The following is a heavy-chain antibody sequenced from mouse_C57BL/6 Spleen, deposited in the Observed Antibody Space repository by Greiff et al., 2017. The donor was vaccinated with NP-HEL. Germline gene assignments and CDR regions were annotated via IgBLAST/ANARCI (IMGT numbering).Heavy chain of an antibody. CDR3: ARSGYGNYVEGAMDY. Sequence: EVKLQESVAELVRPGASVKLSCTASGFNIKNTYMHWVKQRPEQGLEWIGRIDPANGNTKYAPKFQGKATITADTSSNTAYLQLSSLTSEDTAIYYCARSGYGNYVEGAMDYWGQGTSVTVSS. J-gene: IGHJ4*01. D-gene: IGHD2-1*01. CDR1: GFNIKNTY. CDR2: IDPANGNT. V-gene: IGHV14-3*01.